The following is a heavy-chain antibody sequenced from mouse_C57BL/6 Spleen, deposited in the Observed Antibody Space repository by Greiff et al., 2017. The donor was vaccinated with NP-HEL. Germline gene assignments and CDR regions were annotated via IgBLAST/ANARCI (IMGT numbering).Heavy chain of an antibody. CDR2: ISSGSSTI. J-gene: IGHJ2*01. D-gene: IGHD2-1*01. Sequence: EVNLVESGGGLVKPGGSLKLSCAASGFTFSDYGMHWVRQAPEKWLEWVAYISSGSSTIYYADTVKGRFTISRDNAKNTLFLQMTSLRSEDTAMYYCARRDYGNYFDYWGQGTTLTVSS. CDR3: ARRDYGNYFDY. CDR1: GFTFSDYG. V-gene: IGHV5-17*01.